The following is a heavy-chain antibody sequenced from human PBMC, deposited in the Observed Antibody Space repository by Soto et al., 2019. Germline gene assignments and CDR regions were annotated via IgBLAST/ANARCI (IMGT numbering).Heavy chain of an antibody. CDR3: ARGLYTSSTSYFDY. CDR1: GDSISSGGYY. D-gene: IGHD6-6*01. J-gene: IGHJ4*02. Sequence: QVQLQESGPGLVKPSQTLSLACAVSGDSISSGGYYWSWIRQHPGKGLEWVGYIYYRGSAYYNPSLKSRITISLDTSKNQFSLMLRSVTAADTAVYYCARGLYTSSTSYFDYWDQGTLVTVSS. CDR2: IYYRGSA. V-gene: IGHV4-31*11.